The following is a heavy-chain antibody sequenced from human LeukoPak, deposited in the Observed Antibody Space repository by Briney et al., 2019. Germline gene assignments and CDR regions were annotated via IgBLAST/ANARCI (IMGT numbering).Heavy chain of an antibody. Sequence: ASVKVSCKASGYTFTGYYMHWVRQAPGQGLEWMGWINPNSGGTNYAQKFQGRVTMTRDTSISTAHMELSRLRSDDTAVYYCARGITIFGVVIIEPSFDYWGQGTLVTVSS. J-gene: IGHJ4*02. CDR1: GYTFTGYY. D-gene: IGHD3-3*01. V-gene: IGHV1-2*02. CDR3: ARGITIFGVVIIEPSFDY. CDR2: INPNSGGT.